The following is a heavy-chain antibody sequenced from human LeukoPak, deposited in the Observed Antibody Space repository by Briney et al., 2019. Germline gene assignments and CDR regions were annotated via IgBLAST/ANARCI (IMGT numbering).Heavy chain of an antibody. D-gene: IGHD3-3*01. CDR3: ARGETTIFGVVSYGMDV. V-gene: IGHV3-11*01. Sequence: GGSLRLSCAASGFTFSDYYMSWIRQAPGKGLEWVSYISSSGSTIYYTDSVKGRFTISRDNAKNSLYLQMNSLRAEDTAVYYCARGETTIFGVVSYGMDVWGQGTTVTVSS. CDR2: ISSSGSTI. CDR1: GFTFSDYY. J-gene: IGHJ6*02.